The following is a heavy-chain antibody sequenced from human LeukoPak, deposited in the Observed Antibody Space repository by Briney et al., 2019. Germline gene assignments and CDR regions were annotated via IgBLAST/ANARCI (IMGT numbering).Heavy chain of an antibody. D-gene: IGHD3-22*01. V-gene: IGHV3-48*04. Sequence: ETLSLTCTVSGGSISSDWYWGWVRRPPGKGLEWLSYISSSSSTIYYADSVKGRFTISRDNAKNSVYLQMNSLRAEDTAVYYCARVWSSGYTKDYWGQGTLVTVSS. CDR3: ARVWSSGYTKDY. CDR1: GGSISSDWY. CDR2: ISSSSSTI. J-gene: IGHJ4*02.